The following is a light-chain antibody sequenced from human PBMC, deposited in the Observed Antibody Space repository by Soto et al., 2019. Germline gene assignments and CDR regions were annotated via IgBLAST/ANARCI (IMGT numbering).Light chain of an antibody. J-gene: IGKJ4*01. CDR3: QQRSNWPPVT. CDR1: QGVKSS. CDR2: DAS. V-gene: IGKV3-11*01. Sequence: EVVLTQSPAILSLSPGERATLSCRASQGVKSSLAWYQQKPGQPPRLLIYDASHRATGIPARFSGSGSGTDFTLTISSLEPEDVAVYFCQQRSNWPPVTFGGGTKVQI.